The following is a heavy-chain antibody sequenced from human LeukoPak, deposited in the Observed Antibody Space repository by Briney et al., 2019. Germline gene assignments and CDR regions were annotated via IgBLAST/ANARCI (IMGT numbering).Heavy chain of an antibody. CDR1: GYTFTSYG. V-gene: IGHV1-18*04. CDR2: ISAYNGNT. D-gene: IGHD3-22*01. CDR3: AGVIDEVSRPDY. Sequence: ASVKVSCKASGYTFTSYGISWVRQAPGQGLEWMGWISAYNGNTNYAQKLQGRVTMTTDTSTSTAYMELRSLRSDHTAVYCCAGVIDEVSRPDYWGQGTLCTVSS. J-gene: IGHJ4*02.